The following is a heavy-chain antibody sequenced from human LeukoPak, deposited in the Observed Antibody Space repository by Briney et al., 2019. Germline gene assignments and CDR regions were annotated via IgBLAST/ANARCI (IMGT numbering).Heavy chain of an antibody. CDR2: IPYEGSKR. D-gene: IGHD3-3*01. Sequence: GGSLRLSCAASGFAFSSYGIHWVRQTPAKGLEWVAYIPYEGSKRYYADSVRGRFTISRDNSKNTAYLQMNSLRNDDTAMYYCAKDWSGNYNWFDPWGQGTLVTVSS. CDR1: GFAFSSYG. J-gene: IGHJ5*02. CDR3: AKDWSGNYNWFDP. V-gene: IGHV3-30*02.